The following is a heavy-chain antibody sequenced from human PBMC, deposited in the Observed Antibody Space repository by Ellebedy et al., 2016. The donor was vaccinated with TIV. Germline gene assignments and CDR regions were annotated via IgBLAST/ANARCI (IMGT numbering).Heavy chain of an antibody. V-gene: IGHV1-18*04. Sequence: AASVKVSCKASGYTFTRFTITWVRQAPGQGLEGMGWNSAVNGNTNYAKKFQGRVTMTTATSTTTAYMELRSLRSDDTAVYFCARGGNQDYTDYWGQGALVTFSS. J-gene: IGHJ4*02. CDR3: ARGGNQDYTDY. D-gene: IGHD3-16*01. CDR2: NSAVNGNT. CDR1: GYTFTRFT.